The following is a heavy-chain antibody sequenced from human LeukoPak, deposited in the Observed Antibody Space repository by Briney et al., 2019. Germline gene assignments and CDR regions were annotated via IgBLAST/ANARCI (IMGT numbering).Heavy chain of an antibody. Sequence: QTGTSLRLSCAASGFTFRSHGMHWVRQPPGKGLEWVAFIWNDGSNKYYTDSVKGRFTISRDNSKNTLYLQMNSLRAEDTAVYYCAGDRATSYFDYWGQGALVTISS. CDR1: GFTFRSHG. CDR2: IWNDGSNK. V-gene: IGHV3-33*01. CDR3: AGDRATSYFDY. D-gene: IGHD1-26*01. J-gene: IGHJ4*02.